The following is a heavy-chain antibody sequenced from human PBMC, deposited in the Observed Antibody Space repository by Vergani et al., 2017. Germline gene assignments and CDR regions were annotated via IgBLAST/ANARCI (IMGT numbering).Heavy chain of an antibody. D-gene: IGHD4-17*01. Sequence: QVQLRESGPGLVKPPGTLSLPCAVSGDSVSSVKWLSWVRQSPGKGLEWIGEISHSGSINYNPSLKSRVTMSIDTSNNQFSLKLSSVTAADKAVYFCARYNGDYISNYGMDVWGQGTTVTVSS. CDR2: ISHSGSI. J-gene: IGHJ6*02. CDR3: ARYNGDYISNYGMDV. CDR1: GDSVSSVKW. V-gene: IGHV4-4*01.